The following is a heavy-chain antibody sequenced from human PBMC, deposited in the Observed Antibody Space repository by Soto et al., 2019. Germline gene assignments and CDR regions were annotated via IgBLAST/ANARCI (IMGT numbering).Heavy chain of an antibody. D-gene: IGHD4-17*01. Sequence: SDTLDLTCTVSCGSMTSNSWTCIRQSPGKGLEWIGYIYYTGSTKYNPSLQSRVTISLDTSKNQFSLRLTSVTSADTAVYYCARGGSYGDFFDYWGQGAQVTVSS. CDR1: CGSMTSNS. CDR3: ARGGSYGDFFDY. CDR2: IYYTGST. V-gene: IGHV4-59*07. J-gene: IGHJ4*02.